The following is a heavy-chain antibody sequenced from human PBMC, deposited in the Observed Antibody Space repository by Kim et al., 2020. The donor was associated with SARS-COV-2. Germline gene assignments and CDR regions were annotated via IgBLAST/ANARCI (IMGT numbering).Heavy chain of an antibody. V-gene: IGHV3-30*18. J-gene: IGHJ4*02. CDR3: AKDRDTSMFDY. Sequence: GGSLRLSCAASGFTFSSYGMHWVRQAPGKGLEWVAVISYDGSNKYYADSVKGRFTISRDNSKNTLYLQMNSLRAEDTAVYYCAKDRDTSMFDYWGQGTLVTVSS. CDR1: GFTFSSYG. D-gene: IGHD5-18*01. CDR2: ISYDGSNK.